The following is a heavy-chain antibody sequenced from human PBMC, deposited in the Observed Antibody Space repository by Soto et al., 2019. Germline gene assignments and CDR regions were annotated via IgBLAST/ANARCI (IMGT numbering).Heavy chain of an antibody. D-gene: IGHD3-16*01. CDR3: AREVRGSSDY. Sequence: SVKVCCKASGYTFTGYYMPWVRQAPGQGLAWMGWINPTNGNTNYAQKLQGRVTMTTDTSTSTAYMELRRLRSDDPAAYYCAREVRGSSDYWGQGTLVTGSS. CDR1: GYTFTGYY. CDR2: INPTNGNT. J-gene: IGHJ4*02. V-gene: IGHV1-18*01.